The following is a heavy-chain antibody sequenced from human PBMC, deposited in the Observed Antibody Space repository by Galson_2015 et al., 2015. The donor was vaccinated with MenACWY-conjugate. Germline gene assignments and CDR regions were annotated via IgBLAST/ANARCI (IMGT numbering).Heavy chain of an antibody. Sequence: LRLSCAASGFTFSNSWLNWIRQAPGSGLEWVANINPEGSRGTYVDSVKGRFTISRDNAENSVYLEMNSLRPEDTAVFYCAAWTADDNYWAQGTLVTVSS. CDR1: GFTFSNSW. J-gene: IGHJ4*02. CDR3: AAWTADDNY. CDR2: INPEGSRG. D-gene: IGHD3/OR15-3a*01. V-gene: IGHV3-7*01.